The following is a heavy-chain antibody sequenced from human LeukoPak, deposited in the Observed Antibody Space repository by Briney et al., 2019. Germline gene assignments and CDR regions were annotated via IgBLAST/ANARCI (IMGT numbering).Heavy chain of an antibody. V-gene: IGHV2-5*02. CDR2: IYWDDDK. CDR3: ARETYGDYDNY. CDR1: GFSFSTSRVG. Sequence: SGPTLVNPTQTLTLTCTFSGFSFSTSRVGVGWIRQPPGKALEWLAFIYWDDDKRYSPSLKSRLTITKDTSKNQVVLTMTNMAPADTATYYCARETYGDYDNYWGQGTLVTVSS. J-gene: IGHJ4*02. D-gene: IGHD4-17*01.